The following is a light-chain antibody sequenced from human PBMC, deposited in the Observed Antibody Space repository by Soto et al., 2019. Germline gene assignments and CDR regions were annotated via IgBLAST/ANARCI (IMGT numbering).Light chain of an antibody. Sequence: QSVLTQPPLVSGAPGQRVTISCTGSSSNIGAGYDVHWYQQLPGTAPKLLIYGNSNRPSGVPDRFSGSKSGTSASLAITGLQSEDEADYYCQSCDSSLSVVFGGGTKLTVL. CDR3: QSCDSSLSVV. J-gene: IGLJ2*01. CDR2: GNS. CDR1: SSNIGAGYD. V-gene: IGLV1-40*01.